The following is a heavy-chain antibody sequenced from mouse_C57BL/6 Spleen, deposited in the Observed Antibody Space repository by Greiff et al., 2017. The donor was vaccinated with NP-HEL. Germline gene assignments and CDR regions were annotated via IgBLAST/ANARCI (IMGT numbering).Heavy chain of an antibody. D-gene: IGHD1-1*01. J-gene: IGHJ1*03. Sequence: QVQLQQSGPELVKPGASVKISCKASGYAFSSSWMNWVKQRPGKGLEWIGRIYPGDGDTNYNGKFKGKATLTADKSSSTAYMQLSSLTSEDSAVYFCACGSSHWYFDVWGTGTTVTVSS. CDR1: GYAFSSSW. V-gene: IGHV1-82*01. CDR2: IYPGDGDT. CDR3: ACGSSHWYFDV.